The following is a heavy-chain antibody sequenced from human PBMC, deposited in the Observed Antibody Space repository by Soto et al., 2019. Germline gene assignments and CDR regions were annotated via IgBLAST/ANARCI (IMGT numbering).Heavy chain of an antibody. Sequence: EVQLVETGGGLIQPGGSLRLSCAASGFTVSSNYMSWVRQAPGKGLEWVSVIYSGGSTYYADSVKGRFTNSSDNSKNTLYLQMNSLRAEDTAVYYCARDGIAYSYGWYFDLLGRGTLVTVSS. D-gene: IGHD5-18*01. CDR1: GFTVSSNY. CDR2: IYSGGST. J-gene: IGHJ2*01. CDR3: ARDGIAYSYGWYFDL. V-gene: IGHV3-53*02.